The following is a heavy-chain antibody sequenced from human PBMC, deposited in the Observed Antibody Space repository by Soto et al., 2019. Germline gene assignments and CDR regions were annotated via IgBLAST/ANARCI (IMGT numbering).Heavy chain of an antibody. D-gene: IGHD3-3*02. CDR1: GFNFANFG. CDR3: ARNPRSYIFGLRNIVENWFDP. V-gene: IGHV3-23*01. J-gene: IGHJ5*02. Sequence: GGSLRLSCAASGFNFANFGMSWVRQAPGKGLQWVASITHNNGATYYADSVKGRFSVSRDNSRNVMYLQMKGLGVDDTAVYFCARNPRSYIFGLRNIVENWFDPWGHGPLVTVSS. CDR2: ITHNNGAT.